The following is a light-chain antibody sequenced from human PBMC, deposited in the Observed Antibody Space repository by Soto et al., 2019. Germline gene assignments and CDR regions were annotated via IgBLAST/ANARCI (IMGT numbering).Light chain of an antibody. CDR2: GAS. J-gene: IGKJ4*01. V-gene: IGKV3-20*01. CDR3: QYYGSLVLT. Sequence: EIVLTQSPGTLSLSPGERATLSCRASQRVSSTYLAWYQQKPGQAPRLLIYGASSRATGIPDRFSGSGSGTDFTLTISRLEPEDFAVYYCQYYGSLVLTFGGGTKVEIK. CDR1: QRVSSTY.